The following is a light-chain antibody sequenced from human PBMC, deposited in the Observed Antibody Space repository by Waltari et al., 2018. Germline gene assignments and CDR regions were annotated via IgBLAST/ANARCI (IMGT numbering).Light chain of an antibody. Sequence: DIQMTQSPSTLSASVGDRVTITCRASQRLSNWLAWYQQKPGKAPKVLSYKASTLESGVPSRFSGSGSGTEFTLTISSLQPDDVATYYCQQYRNLWTFGQGTKVEIK. CDR2: KAS. CDR1: QRLSNW. J-gene: IGKJ1*01. V-gene: IGKV1-5*03. CDR3: QQYRNLWT.